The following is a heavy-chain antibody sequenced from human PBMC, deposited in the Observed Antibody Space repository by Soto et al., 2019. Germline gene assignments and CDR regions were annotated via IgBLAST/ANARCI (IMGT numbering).Heavy chain of an antibody. CDR3: ARRSRYCSSTSCYNRFDY. V-gene: IGHV1-69*13. CDR1: GGTFSSYA. CDR2: IIPIFGTA. Sequence: ASVKVSCKASGGTFSSYAISWVRQAPGQGLEWMGGIIPIFGTANYAQKFQGRVTITADESTSTAYMGLSSLRSEDTAVYYCARRSRYCSSTSCYNRFDYWGQGTLVTVSS. J-gene: IGHJ4*02. D-gene: IGHD2-2*02.